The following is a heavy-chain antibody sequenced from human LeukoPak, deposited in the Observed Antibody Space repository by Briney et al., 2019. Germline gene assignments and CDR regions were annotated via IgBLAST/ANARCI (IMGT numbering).Heavy chain of an antibody. D-gene: IGHD2-8*02. V-gene: IGHV3-30*18. CDR1: GFTFSSYG. Sequence: GGSLRLSCAASGFTFSSYGMHWLRQAPGKGLEWVVVISYDGSNKYYADSVKGRFTISRDNSKNTLYLQMNSLRAEDTAVYYCAKDGLDCTGGVCYMDYWGQGTLVTVSS. J-gene: IGHJ4*02. CDR2: ISYDGSNK. CDR3: AKDGLDCTGGVCYMDY.